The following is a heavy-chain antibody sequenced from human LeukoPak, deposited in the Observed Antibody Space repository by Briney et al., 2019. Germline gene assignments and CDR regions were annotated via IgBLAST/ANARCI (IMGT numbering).Heavy chain of an antibody. CDR2: ISGYNGNT. D-gene: IGHD3-3*01. V-gene: IGHV1-18*01. CDR3: AVHDFYSGGYHFDY. CDR1: GYTFTSYG. Sequence: ASVKVSCEASGYTFTSYGISWLRQAPGQGLEWLGWISGYNGNTNYAQKFQGRVTMTTDTPTSTACMDLRSLKSDDTAVYYCAVHDFYSGGYHFDYWGQGTLVTVSS. J-gene: IGHJ4*02.